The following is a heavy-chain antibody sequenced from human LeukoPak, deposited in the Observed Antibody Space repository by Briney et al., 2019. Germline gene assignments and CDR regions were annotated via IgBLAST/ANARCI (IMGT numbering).Heavy chain of an antibody. D-gene: IGHD1-14*01. V-gene: IGHV3-48*03. CDR2: ISSSGSTI. CDR1: GFTFSSYE. J-gene: IGHJ4*02. CDR3: AAAALPHSYFDY. Sequence: PGGSLRLSCAASGFTFSSYEMNWVRQAPGKGLEWVSYISSSGSTIYYADSVKGRFTISRDNAKNSLYLQMNSLRAEDTAVYYCAAAALPHSYFDYWGQGTLVTVSS.